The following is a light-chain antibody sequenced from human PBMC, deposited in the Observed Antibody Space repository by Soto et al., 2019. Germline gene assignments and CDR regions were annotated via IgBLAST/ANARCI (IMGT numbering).Light chain of an antibody. J-gene: IGKJ3*01. CDR1: QSVSSSY. Sequence: EIVLTQSPGTLSLSPGERATLSCRASQSVSSSYLAWYQQKPGQAPRLLIYGASSRATGIPDRFSGSGSGTYFTLTISRLEPEDFAVYYCQQYGSSREFTFGPGTKVDIK. V-gene: IGKV3-20*01. CDR3: QQYGSSREFT. CDR2: GAS.